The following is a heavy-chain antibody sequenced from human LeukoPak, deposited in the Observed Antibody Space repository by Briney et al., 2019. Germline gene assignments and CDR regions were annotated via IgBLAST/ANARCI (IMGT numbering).Heavy chain of an antibody. J-gene: IGHJ4*02. CDR1: GDSFIRHS. Sequence: GGSLRLSCVGSGDSFIRHSMNWVRRAPGKGLEWIAYIASSGSPIYYADSVKGRFTVSRDNARTSLFPHMNSLRAEDTAVYYCAREYDSRARFDSWGQGTLVTVS. CDR3: AREYDSRARFDS. CDR2: IASSGSPI. D-gene: IGHD6-13*01. V-gene: IGHV3-48*01.